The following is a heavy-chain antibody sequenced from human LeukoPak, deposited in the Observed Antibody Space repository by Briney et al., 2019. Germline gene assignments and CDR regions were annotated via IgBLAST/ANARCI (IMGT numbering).Heavy chain of an antibody. CDR2: ISYDGSSK. J-gene: IGHJ4*02. CDR3: ARDRFWSRDYKSGGPLHYFDY. CDR1: GFTFSTYS. V-gene: IGHV3-30*04. Sequence: GGSLRLSCAASGFTFSTYSMHRVRQAPGTGLEWLSVISYDGSSKYFADSVKGRFTISRDNSENTLYLQLNSLRVEDTAVYSCARDRFWSRDYKSGGPLHYFDYWGLGTLVTVSS. D-gene: IGHD3-10*01.